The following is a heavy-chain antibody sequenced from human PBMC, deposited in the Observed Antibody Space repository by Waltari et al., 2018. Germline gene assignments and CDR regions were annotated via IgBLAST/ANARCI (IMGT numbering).Heavy chain of an antibody. CDR1: GFTFSSYW. J-gene: IGHJ4*02. Sequence: EVQLVESGGGLVQPGGSLRLSCAASGFTFSSYWMSWVRQAPGKGLEWVANKKQDGSEKDYVDSGKGRFTSSRDDAKNSLYLQMNSLRAEDTAVYYCARDSFRSGWYYSDNGGQGTLVTVSS. V-gene: IGHV3-7*01. CDR3: ARDSFRSGWYYSDN. CDR2: KKQDGSEK. D-gene: IGHD6-19*01.